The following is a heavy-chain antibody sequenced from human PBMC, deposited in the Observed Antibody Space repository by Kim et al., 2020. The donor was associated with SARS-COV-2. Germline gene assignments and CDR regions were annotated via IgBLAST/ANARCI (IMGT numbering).Heavy chain of an antibody. Sequence: ASVKVSCKASGYTFTSYAMHWVRQAPGQRLEWMGWINAGNGNTKYSQKFQGRVTITRDTSASTAYMELSSLRSEDTDVYYCARGLGEMATIWDYYYYGMDVWGQGTTVTVSS. V-gene: IGHV1-3*01. J-gene: IGHJ6*02. CDR3: ARGLGEMATIWDYYYYGMDV. CDR1: GYTFTSYA. CDR2: INAGNGNT. D-gene: IGHD5-12*01.